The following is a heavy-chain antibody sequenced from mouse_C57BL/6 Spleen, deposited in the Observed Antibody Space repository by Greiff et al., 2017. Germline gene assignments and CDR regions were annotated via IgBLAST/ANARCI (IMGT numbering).Heavy chain of an antibody. D-gene: IGHD2-1*01. CDR2: IYPGSGNT. CDR1: GYTFTDYY. CDR3: ARFGNYYYAMDD. Sequence: QVHVKQSGAELVRPGASVKLSCKASGYTFTDYYINWVKQRPGQGLEWIARIYPGSGNTYYNEKFKGKATLTAEKSSSTAYMQLSSLTSEDSAVYFCARFGNYYYAMDDWGQGTSVTVSS. J-gene: IGHJ4*01. V-gene: IGHV1-76*01.